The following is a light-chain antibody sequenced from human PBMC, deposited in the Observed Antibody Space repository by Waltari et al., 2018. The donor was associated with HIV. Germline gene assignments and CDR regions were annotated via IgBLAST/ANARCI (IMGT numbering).Light chain of an antibody. CDR3: QQYGSSPPYS. CDR1: QSVSSSY. V-gene: IGKV3-20*01. Sequence: DIVLTQSPGPLSLSPGERATLSCRASQSVSSSYLAWFQQKPGQAPRLLIYDSSSRATGIPDRFSGSGSGTDFTLTISRLEPEDFAVYYCQQYGSSPPYSFGQGTKLEIK. J-gene: IGKJ2*01. CDR2: DSS.